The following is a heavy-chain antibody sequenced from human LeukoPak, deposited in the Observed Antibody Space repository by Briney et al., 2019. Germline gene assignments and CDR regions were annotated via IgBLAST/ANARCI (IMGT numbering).Heavy chain of an antibody. CDR2: IGISSGNT. D-gene: IGHD1-1*01. V-gene: IGHV3-48*04. CDR3: ARDHNYAFDN. Sequence: PGGSLRLSCAASGFTFSDYSMNWVRQAPGKGLEWISYIGISSGNTKYADSVKGRFTIYGDNAKNSLYLQMNSLRVEDTAVYYCARDHNYAFDNWGQGTLVTVSS. J-gene: IGHJ4*02. CDR1: GFTFSDYS.